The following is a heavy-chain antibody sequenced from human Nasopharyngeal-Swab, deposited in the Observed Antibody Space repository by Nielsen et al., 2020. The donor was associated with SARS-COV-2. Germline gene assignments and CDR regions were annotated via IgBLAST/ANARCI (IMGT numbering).Heavy chain of an antibody. J-gene: IGHJ3*02. Sequence: GESLKISCAASGFTFSSSGMNWVRQAPGKGLEWVSSISTSGSYTYYADSVKGRFTISRDNAKNPLFLQMNSLRVEDTALYYCARDRGGNDPFDIWGQGTMVTVSS. V-gene: IGHV3-21*04. CDR2: ISTSGSYT. CDR3: ARDRGGNDPFDI. D-gene: IGHD3-10*01. CDR1: GFTFSSSG.